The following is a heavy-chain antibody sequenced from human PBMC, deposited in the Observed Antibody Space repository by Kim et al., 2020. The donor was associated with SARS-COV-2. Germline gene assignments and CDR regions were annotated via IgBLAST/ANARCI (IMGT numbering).Heavy chain of an antibody. Sequence: GGSLRLSCVASGFTFTSYAMNWVRQAPGKGLEWVSGISGGGGSTYYADSVKGGFTISRDSSKNMVYLQMNSLRAEDTAVYYCAKELRMTTQTSGGDFFDYWGRGTLVTVSS. V-gene: IGHV3-23*01. CDR1: GFTFTSYA. D-gene: IGHD4-17*01. CDR3: AKELRMTTQTSGGDFFDY. CDR2: ISGGGGST. J-gene: IGHJ4*02.